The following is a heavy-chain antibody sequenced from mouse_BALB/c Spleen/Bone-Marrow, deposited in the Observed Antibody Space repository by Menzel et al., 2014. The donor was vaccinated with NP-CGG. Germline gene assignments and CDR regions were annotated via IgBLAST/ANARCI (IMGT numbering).Heavy chain of an antibody. Sequence: QVQLQQSGAELAKPGASVKMSCKASGYTFTSYWMHWVKQRPGQVLEWIGYINPSTGYTEYNLKFKDKATLTADKSSSTAYIQLSSLTSEDSAVYYCASPYGYEDYSAMDFWDQGASVTVSS. CDR3: ASPYGYEDYSAMDF. D-gene: IGHD1-2*01. V-gene: IGHV1-7*01. CDR2: INPSTGYT. CDR1: GYTFTSYW. J-gene: IGHJ4*01.